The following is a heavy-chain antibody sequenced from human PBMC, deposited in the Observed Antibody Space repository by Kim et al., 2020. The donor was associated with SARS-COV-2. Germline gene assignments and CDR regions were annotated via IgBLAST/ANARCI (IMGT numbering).Heavy chain of an antibody. J-gene: IGHJ4*02. V-gene: IGHV1-69*13. CDR3: ARPGYDSSGYYPPYAPFDY. CDR2: IIPIFGTA. CDR1: GGTFSSYA. D-gene: IGHD3-22*01. Sequence: SVKVSCKASGGTFSSYAISWVRQAPGQGLEWMGGIIPIFGTANYAQKFQGRVTITADESTSTAYMELSSLRSEDTAVYYCARPGYDSSGYYPPYAPFDYWGQGTLVTVSS.